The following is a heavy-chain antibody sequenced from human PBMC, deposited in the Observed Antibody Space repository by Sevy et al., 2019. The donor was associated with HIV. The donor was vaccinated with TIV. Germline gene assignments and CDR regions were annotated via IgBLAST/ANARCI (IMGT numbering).Heavy chain of an antibody. V-gene: IGHV1-69*13. Sequence: ASVKVSCKVYGYTLSEFSIHWVRQAPGQGLEWMGGIIPIFGTANYAQKFQGRVTITADESTSTAYMELSSLRSEDTAVYYCARDQWELPLDYWGQGTLVTVSS. J-gene: IGHJ4*02. D-gene: IGHD1-26*01. CDR1: GYTLSEFS. CDR3: ARDQWELPLDY. CDR2: IIPIFGTA.